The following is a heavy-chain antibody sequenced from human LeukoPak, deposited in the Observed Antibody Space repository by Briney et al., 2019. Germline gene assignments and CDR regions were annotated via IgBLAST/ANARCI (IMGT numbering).Heavy chain of an antibody. CDR1: GGSFSGYY. CDR3: ARLGRRITMVRGAKGFFDP. V-gene: IGHV4-34*01. J-gene: IGHJ5*02. Sequence: SETLSLTCAVYGGSFSGYYWSWIRQPPGKGLEWIGEINHSGSTNYNPSLKSRVTISVDTSKNQFSLKLSSVTAADTAVYYCARLGRRITMVRGAKGFFDPWGQGTLVTVSS. D-gene: IGHD3-10*01. CDR2: INHSGST.